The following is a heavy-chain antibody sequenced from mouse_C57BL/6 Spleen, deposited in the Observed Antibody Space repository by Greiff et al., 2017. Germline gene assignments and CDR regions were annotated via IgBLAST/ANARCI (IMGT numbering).Heavy chain of an antibody. V-gene: IGHV5-4*01. CDR3: ARDQGNYSGNYGRGFDY. CDR2: ISDGGSYT. D-gene: IGHD2-1*01. CDR1: GFTFSSYA. J-gene: IGHJ2*01. Sequence: EVKLMESGGGLVKPGGSLKLSCAASGFTFSSYAMSWVRQTPEKRLEWVATISDGGSYTYYPDNVKGRFTISRDNAKNNLYLQMSHLKSEDTAMYYCARDQGNYSGNYGRGFDYWGQGTTLTVSS.